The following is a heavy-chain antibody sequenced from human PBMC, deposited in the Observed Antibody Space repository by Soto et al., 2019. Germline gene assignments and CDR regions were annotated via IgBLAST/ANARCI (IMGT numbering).Heavy chain of an antibody. CDR1: GFTVSSKY. CDR3: AKADEALHV. V-gene: IGHV3-66*01. CDR2: IYSGGST. Sequence: PGGSLRLSCAASGFTVSSKYMTWVRQAPGKGLEWVSVIYSGGSTFYADAVKGRFTISRDNSKNTLYLQMNSLRAEDTAVYYCAKADEALHVWGKGTTVTVSS. J-gene: IGHJ6*04.